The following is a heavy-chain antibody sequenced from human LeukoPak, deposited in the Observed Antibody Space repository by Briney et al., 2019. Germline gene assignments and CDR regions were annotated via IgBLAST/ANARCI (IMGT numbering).Heavy chain of an antibody. CDR3: ARTYYFGSGTYYDY. Sequence: ASVKVSCKASGYTFAGYYMHWVRQAPGQGLEWMGWINPNNGDTNYAQKFQGRVTMTRDTSITTAYMELSRLTFDDTALYYCARTYYFGSGTYYDYWGQGTLVTVSS. V-gene: IGHV1-2*02. J-gene: IGHJ4*02. CDR1: GYTFAGYY. CDR2: INPNNGDT. D-gene: IGHD3-10*01.